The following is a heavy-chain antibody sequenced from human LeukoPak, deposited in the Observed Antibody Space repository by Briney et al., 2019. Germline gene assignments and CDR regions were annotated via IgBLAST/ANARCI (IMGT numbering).Heavy chain of an antibody. CDR1: GFTFSSYW. J-gene: IGHJ4*02. V-gene: IGHV3-7*01. CDR2: IKHDGSDK. CDR3: ARDPSGYSSGWYGSKHDY. Sequence: GGSLRLSCAASGFTFSSYWMSWVRQAPGKGLEWVANIKHDGSDKYYVDSVKGRFTISRDNAKNSLYLQMNSLRAEDTAVYYCARDPSGYSSGWYGSKHDYWGQGTLVTVSS. D-gene: IGHD6-19*01.